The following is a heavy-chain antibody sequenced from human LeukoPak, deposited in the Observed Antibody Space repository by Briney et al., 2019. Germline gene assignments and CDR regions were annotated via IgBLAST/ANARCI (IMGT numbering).Heavy chain of an antibody. D-gene: IGHD3-3*01. V-gene: IGHV1-18*01. CDR2: VSAYNGNT. J-gene: IGHJ3*02. Sequence: ASVKVSCKASGYTFTSYDINWVRQAPGQGLEWMGWVSAYNGNTNYAQKLQGRVTMTTDTSTSTAYMELRSLRSDDTAVYYCARDVLRFLEWLDAFDIWGQGTMVTVSS. CDR1: GYTFTSYD. CDR3: ARDVLRFLEWLDAFDI.